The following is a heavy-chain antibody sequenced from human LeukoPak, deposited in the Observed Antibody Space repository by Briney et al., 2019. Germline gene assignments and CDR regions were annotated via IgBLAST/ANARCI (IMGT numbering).Heavy chain of an antibody. V-gene: IGHV1-58*02. D-gene: IGHD1-26*01. J-gene: IGHJ5*02. Sequence: SVKVSCKASGFIFSNSDIQWVRQARGQRLEWIGWIVVGSGYTNYAQKFQEKVTITRDMSTATVYMELSSLTSEDTAVYYCAAGGSWFDPWGQGTLVTVSS. CDR3: AAGGSWFDP. CDR1: GFIFSNSD. CDR2: IVVGSGYT.